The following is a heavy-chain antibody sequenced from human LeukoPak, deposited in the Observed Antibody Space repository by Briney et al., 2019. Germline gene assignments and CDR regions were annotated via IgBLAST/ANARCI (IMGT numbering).Heavy chain of an antibody. J-gene: IGHJ4*02. V-gene: IGHV3-13*05. CDR1: GFTFSSYD. D-gene: IGHD2-2*01. Sequence: GGSLRLSCAASGFTFSSYDMHWVRQATGKGLEWVSAIGTAGDPYYPGSVKGRFTIFRENAKNSLYLQMNSLRAGDTAVYYCARGRYCSSTSCYGKNEFDYWGQGTLVTVSS. CDR3: ARGRYCSSTSCYGKNEFDY. CDR2: IGTAGDP.